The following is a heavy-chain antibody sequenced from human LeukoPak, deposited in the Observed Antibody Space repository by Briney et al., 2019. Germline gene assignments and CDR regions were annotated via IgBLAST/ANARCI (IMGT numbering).Heavy chain of an antibody. V-gene: IGHV3-30-3*01. CDR1: GFTFSSYA. Sequence: GRSLRLSCAASGFTFSSYAMHWVRQAPGKGLEWVAFISYDGSNKYYADSVKGRFTISRDNSKNTLYLQMNSLRAEDTAVYYCARSYYRLKYYYDSSGYPDFDYWGQGTLVTVSS. D-gene: IGHD3-22*01. CDR2: ISYDGSNK. CDR3: ARSYYRLKYYYDSSGYPDFDY. J-gene: IGHJ4*02.